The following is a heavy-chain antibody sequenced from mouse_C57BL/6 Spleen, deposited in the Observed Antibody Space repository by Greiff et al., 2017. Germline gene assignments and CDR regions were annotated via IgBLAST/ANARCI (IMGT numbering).Heavy chain of an antibody. CDR2: INPSNGGT. Sequence: VQLQQPGTELVKPGASVKLSCKASGYTFTSYWMHWVKQRPGQGLEWIGNINPSNGGTNYNEKFKSKATLTVDKSSSTAYMQLSSLTSEDSAVYYCARSDSFYYGSSYFDYWGQGTTLTVSS. CDR1: GYTFTSYW. J-gene: IGHJ2*01. V-gene: IGHV1-53*01. D-gene: IGHD1-1*01. CDR3: ARSDSFYYGSSYFDY.